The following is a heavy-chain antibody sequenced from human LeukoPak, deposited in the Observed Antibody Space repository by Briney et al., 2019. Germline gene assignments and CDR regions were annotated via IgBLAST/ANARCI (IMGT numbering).Heavy chain of an antibody. CDR2: IKQAGSEN. CDR3: ARTRSYGSGSYYRRAFDY. CDR1: GFIFSSYW. V-gene: IGHV3-7*01. Sequence: GGSLRLSCAASGFIFSSYWMTWVRQAPGKGLEWVANIKQAGSENSYVDSVKGRFTISRDNAKNSLYLQINSLRAEDTAVYYCARTRSYGSGSYYRRAFDYWGQGTLVTVSS. J-gene: IGHJ4*02. D-gene: IGHD3-10*01.